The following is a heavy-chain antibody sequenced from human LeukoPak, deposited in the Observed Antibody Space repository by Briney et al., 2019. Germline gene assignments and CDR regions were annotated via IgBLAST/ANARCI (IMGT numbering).Heavy chain of an antibody. CDR1: GYSISSSYY. CDR2: IYHSGST. V-gene: IGHV4-38-2*02. D-gene: IGHD5-12*01. Sequence: SETLSLTCTVSGYSISSSYYWGWIRQPPGKGLEWIGSIYHSGSTYYNPSLKSRVTISVDTSKNQFSLKLSSVTAADTAVYYCARDLYSGYDWGSDYWGQGTLVTVSS. J-gene: IGHJ4*02. CDR3: ARDLYSGYDWGSDY.